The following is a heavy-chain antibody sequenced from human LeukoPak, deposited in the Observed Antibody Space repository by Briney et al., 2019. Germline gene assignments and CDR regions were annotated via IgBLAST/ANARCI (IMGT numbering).Heavy chain of an antibody. J-gene: IGHJ4*02. CDR2: ISGSGGST. CDR1: GFIFNNYV. V-gene: IGHV3-23*01. D-gene: IGHD3-3*01. CDR3: AKDEVGASGYYDFWSGYDPFDY. Sequence: GGSLRLSCAASGFIFNNYVMSWVRQGPGKGLEWVSAISGSGGSTYYADSVKGRFTISRDNSKNTLYLQMNSLRAEDTAVYYCAKDEVGASGYYDFWSGYDPFDYWGQGTLVTVSS.